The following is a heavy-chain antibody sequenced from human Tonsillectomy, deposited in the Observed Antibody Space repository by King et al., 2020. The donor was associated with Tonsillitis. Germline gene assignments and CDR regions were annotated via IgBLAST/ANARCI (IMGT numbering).Heavy chain of an antibody. CDR3: ARGDGFAESFDY. CDR2: IYYSWST. V-gene: IGHV4-59*01. D-gene: IGHD3-10*01. CDR1: GGSISRYY. Sequence: QLQESGPGLVKPSETLSLTCTVSGGSISRYYWSWIRQPPGKGLEWIGYIYYSWSTNYNSSLKSRVTISVYTSKNQFSLKLSSVTAADTAVYYCARGDGFAESFDYWGQGTLVTVSS. J-gene: IGHJ4*02.